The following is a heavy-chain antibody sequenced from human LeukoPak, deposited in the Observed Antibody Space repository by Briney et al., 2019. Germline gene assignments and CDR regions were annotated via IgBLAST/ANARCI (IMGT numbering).Heavy chain of an antibody. V-gene: IGHV4-61*02. CDR1: GGSISSGIYY. Sequence: PSETLSLTCTVSGGSISSGIYYWSWIRQPAGKGLEWIGRIYTSGSTNYNPSLKSRVTISVDTSKNQFSLKLSSVTAADTAVYYCAGHGSGWYSFDYWGQGTLVTVSS. J-gene: IGHJ4*02. CDR3: AGHGSGWYSFDY. CDR2: IYTSGST. D-gene: IGHD6-19*01.